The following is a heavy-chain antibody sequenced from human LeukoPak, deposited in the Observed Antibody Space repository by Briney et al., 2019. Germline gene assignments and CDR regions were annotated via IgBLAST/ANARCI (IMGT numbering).Heavy chain of an antibody. CDR2: INPNSGGT. D-gene: IGHD2-2*01. CDR1: GYTFTGYY. V-gene: IGHV1-2*02. Sequence: GASVNVSCKASGYTFTGYYMHWVRQAPGQGLEWMGWINPNSGGTNYAQKFQGRVTMTRDTSISTAYMELSRLRSDDTAVYYCARVPVGRVEVPAAMLDYWGQGTLVTVSS. J-gene: IGHJ4*02. CDR3: ARVPVGRVEVPAAMLDY.